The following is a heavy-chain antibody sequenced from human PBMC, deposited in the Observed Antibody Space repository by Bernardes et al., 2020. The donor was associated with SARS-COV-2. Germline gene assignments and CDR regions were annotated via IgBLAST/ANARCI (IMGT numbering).Heavy chain of an antibody. CDR2: IYWDDDK. Sequence: SGPTLVKRTQTLTLTFTFSGFSITSRGVGVGWIREPPRKALEWLALIYWDDDKRYSPSLKSRLTITKDTTKNQVVLTMTNMDPVDTATYYCAHTRDWYYDILTGYLRPISHPEYWGQGTLVTVSS. J-gene: IGHJ4*02. CDR1: GFSITSRGVG. V-gene: IGHV2-5*02. D-gene: IGHD3-9*01. CDR3: AHTRDWYYDILTGYLRPISHPEY.